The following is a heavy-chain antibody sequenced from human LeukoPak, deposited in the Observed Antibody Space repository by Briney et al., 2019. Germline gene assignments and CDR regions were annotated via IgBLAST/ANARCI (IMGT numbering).Heavy chain of an antibody. CDR3: ARGDCSGGSCYSGYAFDI. CDR1: GGSISSAY. Sequence: SETLSLTCTVSGGSISSAYWSWLRQPPGKGLEWIGYIYYTGSTNYNPSLKNRVTISVDTSRNQFSLKLSSVTAADTAVYYCARGDCSGGSCYSGYAFDIWGQGTMVTVSS. J-gene: IGHJ3*02. D-gene: IGHD2-15*01. V-gene: IGHV4-59*12. CDR2: IYYTGST.